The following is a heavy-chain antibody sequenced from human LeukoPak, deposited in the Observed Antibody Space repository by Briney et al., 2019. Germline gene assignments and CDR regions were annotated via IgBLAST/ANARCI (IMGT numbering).Heavy chain of an antibody. V-gene: IGHV3-74*01. J-gene: IGHJ4*02. D-gene: IGHD3-22*01. Sequence: GGSLRLSCAASGFTFSSYWMHWVRQAPGKGLVWVSRINSDGSSTSYADSVKGRFTISRDNAKNTLYLQMNSLRAEDTAVYYCARASISYYDSSGYYYPGGYWGQGTLATVSS. CDR1: GFTFSSYW. CDR2: INSDGSST. CDR3: ARASISYYDSSGYYYPGGY.